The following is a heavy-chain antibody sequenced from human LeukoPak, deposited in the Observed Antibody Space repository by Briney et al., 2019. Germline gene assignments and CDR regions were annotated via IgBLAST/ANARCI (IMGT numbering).Heavy chain of an antibody. CDR1: GFTFSKFG. CDR3: TSSRVPPSSPENNY. V-gene: IGHV3-73*01. CDR2: IRSKANSYAT. Sequence: GGSLRLSCAASGFTFSKFGMHWVRQASGKGLEWVGRIRSKANSYATAYAASVKGRFTISRDDSKNTAYLQMNSLKTEDTAVYYCTSSRVPPSSPENNYWGQGTLVTVSS. J-gene: IGHJ4*02.